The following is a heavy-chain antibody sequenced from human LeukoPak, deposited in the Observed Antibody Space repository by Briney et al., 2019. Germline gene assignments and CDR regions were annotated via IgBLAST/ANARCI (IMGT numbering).Heavy chain of an antibody. Sequence: SETLSLTCTVSGGSVSSGSYFWSWIRQPPGKGLEWVGYIHYSGSTNYNPSLKSRVTISADTSRNQLSLKLSSVTAADTAVYYCATAYYDFWSGYYRPGYYYYGMDVWGQGTTVTVSS. CDR3: ATAYYDFWSGYYRPGYYYYGMDV. D-gene: IGHD3-3*01. CDR1: GGSVSSGSYF. CDR2: IHYSGST. J-gene: IGHJ6*02. V-gene: IGHV4-61*01.